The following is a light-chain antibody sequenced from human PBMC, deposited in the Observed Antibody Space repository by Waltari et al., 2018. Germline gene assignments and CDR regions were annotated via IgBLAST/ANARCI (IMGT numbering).Light chain of an antibody. V-gene: IGLV2-23*02. CDR2: EVN. CDR1: SSDFGRYNL. J-gene: IGLJ2*01. CDR3: CSYAGSYTLV. Sequence: QSALTQPAAVSGSPGQSITISCTGTSSDFGRYNLVSWYQQHPGKAPKLMIYEVNKRPSGVSDRFSGSKSGNTASLTISGLQAEDEADYYCCSYAGSYTLVFGGGTKLTVL.